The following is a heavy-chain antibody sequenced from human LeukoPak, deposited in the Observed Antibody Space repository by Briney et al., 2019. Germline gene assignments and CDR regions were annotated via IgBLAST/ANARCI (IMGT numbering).Heavy chain of an antibody. Sequence: GGSLRLSCAASGFTFSSSWMSWVRQAPGKELEWVANIKQDGSEKYYVDSVKGRFTISRDNTKNSLYLQMDSLRAEDTAVYYCARISIAVAGADYWGQGTLVTVSS. D-gene: IGHD6-19*01. CDR1: GFTFSSSW. CDR3: ARISIAVAGADY. V-gene: IGHV3-7*01. CDR2: IKQDGSEK. J-gene: IGHJ4*02.